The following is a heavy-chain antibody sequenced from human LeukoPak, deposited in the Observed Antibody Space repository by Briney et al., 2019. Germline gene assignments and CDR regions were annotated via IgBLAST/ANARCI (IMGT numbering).Heavy chain of an antibody. CDR3: ARVVVAATQGYGDRPAYYFDY. V-gene: IGHV3-23*01. D-gene: IGHD2-15*01. CDR1: GFTFSSYA. J-gene: IGHJ4*02. Sequence: GGSLRLSCAASGFTFSSYAMSWVRQAPGKGLEWVSAISGSGGSTYYADSVKGRFTISRDNSKNTLYPQMNSLRAEDTAVYYCARVVVAATQGYGDRPAYYFDYWGQGTLVTVSS. CDR2: ISGSGGST.